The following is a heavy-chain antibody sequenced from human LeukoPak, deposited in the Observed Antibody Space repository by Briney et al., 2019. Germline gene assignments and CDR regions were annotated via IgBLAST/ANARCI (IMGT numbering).Heavy chain of an antibody. CDR1: GGSFSGYY. CDR2: INHSGST. Sequence: SETLSLTCAVYGGSFSGYYWSWIRQPPGKGLEWIGEINHSGSTNYNPSLKSRVTISVDTSKNQFSLKLSSVTAADTAVYYCARDSSSGQYWGHGTLVTVSS. J-gene: IGHJ4*01. D-gene: IGHD6-13*01. V-gene: IGHV4-34*01. CDR3: ARDSSSGQY.